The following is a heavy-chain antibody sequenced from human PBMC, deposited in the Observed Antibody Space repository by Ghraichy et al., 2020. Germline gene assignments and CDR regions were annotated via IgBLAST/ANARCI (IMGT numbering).Heavy chain of an antibody. J-gene: IGHJ4*02. CDR1: GGSISNYY. CDR3: ARHSPLYTGSQPLDY. CDR2: IYYTGST. Sequence: SETLSLTCTVSGGSISNYYWSWIRQPPGKGLEWIGYIYYTGSTNYNPSLKSRITISLDTSNNRFSLRLSSVTAADTALYYCARHSPLYTGSQPLDYWGQGTLVTVSS. D-gene: IGHD1-26*01. V-gene: IGHV4-59*01.